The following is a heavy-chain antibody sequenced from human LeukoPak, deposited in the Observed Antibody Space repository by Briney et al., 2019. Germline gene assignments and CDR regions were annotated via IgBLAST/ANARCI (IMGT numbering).Heavy chain of an antibody. J-gene: IGHJ4*02. CDR3: ARVVDVEMATIGGGFDY. CDR1: GGSISSYY. Sequence: SETLSLTCTVSGGSISSYYWSWIRQPPGKGLEWIGYIYYSGSTNYNPSLKSRVTISVDTSKNQFSLKLSSVTAADTAVYYCARVVDVEMATIGGGFDYWGQGTLVTVSS. V-gene: IGHV4-59*01. CDR2: IYYSGST. D-gene: IGHD5-24*01.